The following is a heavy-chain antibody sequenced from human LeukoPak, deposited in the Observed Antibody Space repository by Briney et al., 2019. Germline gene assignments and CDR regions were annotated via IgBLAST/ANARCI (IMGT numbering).Heavy chain of an antibody. J-gene: IGHJ5*02. CDR3: ARDMTDEFYGDNEANWFDP. V-gene: IGHV3-48*04. CDR1: GFTFSLYS. CDR2: ISSSGSTI. Sequence: GGSLRVFCAASGFTFSLYSVNWVRQAPGKGLEWVSYISSSGSTIYYADSVKGRFTISRDNAKNSLYLQMNSLRAEDTAVYYCARDMTDEFYGDNEANWFDPWGQGTLVTVSS. D-gene: IGHD4-23*01.